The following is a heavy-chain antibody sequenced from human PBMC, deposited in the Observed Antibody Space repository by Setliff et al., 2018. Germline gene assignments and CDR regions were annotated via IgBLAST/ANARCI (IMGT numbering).Heavy chain of an antibody. CDR2: IIHSGST. D-gene: IGHD3-10*01. CDR3: ARDVPRGLGSYWVDY. J-gene: IGHJ4*01. V-gene: IGHV4-34*12. CDR1: GGSFSGYY. Sequence: PSETLSFTCAVYGGSFSGYYWSWIRQPPGKRLEWIGEIIHSGSTNYNPSLKSRVTISMDTSKNSLYLQMNGLRAEDTALYYCARDVPRGLGSYWVDYWGHGALVTVSS.